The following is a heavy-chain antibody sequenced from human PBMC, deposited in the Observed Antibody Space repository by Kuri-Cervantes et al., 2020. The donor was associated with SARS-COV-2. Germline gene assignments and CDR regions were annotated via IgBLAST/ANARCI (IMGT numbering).Heavy chain of an antibody. Sequence: GESLKISCAASGFTFSSYSMNWVRQAPGKGLEWVSYISSSSSTIYYADSVKGRFTISRDNAKNSLHLQMNSLRAEDTAVYYCARDSIVVVVAATYSYYYGMDVWGQGTTVTVSS. CDR3: ARDSIVVVVAATYSYYYGMDV. V-gene: IGHV3-48*01. CDR1: GFTFSSYS. D-gene: IGHD2-15*01. J-gene: IGHJ6*02. CDR2: ISSSSSTI.